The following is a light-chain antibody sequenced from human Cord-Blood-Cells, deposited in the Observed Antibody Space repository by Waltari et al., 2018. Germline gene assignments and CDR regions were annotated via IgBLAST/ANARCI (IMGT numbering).Light chain of an antibody. CDR3: QQYGSWT. Sequence: EIVLTQSPGTLSLSPGHRATLSCRASQSVSSSYLAWYQQKPGQAPRLLIYGASSRATGIPDRFSGSGSGTDFTLTISRLEPEDFAVYYCQQYGSWTFGQGTKVEIK. V-gene: IGKV3-20*01. CDR1: QSVSSSY. J-gene: IGKJ1*01. CDR2: GAS.